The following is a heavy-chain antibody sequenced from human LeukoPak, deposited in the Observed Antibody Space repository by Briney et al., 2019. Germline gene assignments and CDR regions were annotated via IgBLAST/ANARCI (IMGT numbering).Heavy chain of an antibody. J-gene: IGHJ3*02. CDR1: DASISHNY. Sequence: SETLSLTCTVSDASISHNYWNWIRQPAGKGLEWIGRIYASGSTIYNPSLKSRVTMSLDTSKNQFYLNLNSVTAADTAVYYCARDFGSWGYFDIWGPGTMVTVSS. CDR3: ARDFGSWGYFDI. V-gene: IGHV4-4*07. D-gene: IGHD7-27*01. CDR2: IYASGST.